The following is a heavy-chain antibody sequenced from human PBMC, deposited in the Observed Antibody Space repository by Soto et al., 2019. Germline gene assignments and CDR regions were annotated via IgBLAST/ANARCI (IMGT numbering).Heavy chain of an antibody. D-gene: IGHD3-22*01. V-gene: IGHV1-18*01. CDR3: ARDGTYYYDSSGYYSHYYYGMDV. CDR2: ISAYNGNT. CDR1: GYTFTSYG. J-gene: IGHJ6*02. Sequence: GASVKVSCKASGYTFTSYGISWVRQAPGQGLEWMGWISAYNGNTSYAQKLQGRVTMTTGTSTSTAYMELRSLRSDDTAVYYCARDGTYYYDSSGYYSHYYYGMDVWGQGTTVTVSS.